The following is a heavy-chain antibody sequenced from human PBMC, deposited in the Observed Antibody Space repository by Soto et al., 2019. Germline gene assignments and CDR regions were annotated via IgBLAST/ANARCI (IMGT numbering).Heavy chain of an antibody. CDR2: ISSSSSNI. CDR3: ARDGIGGGSLGSFHFDY. CDR1: GFTLSSFS. Sequence: PGGSLRLSCAVSGFTLSSFSMNWVRQAPGKGLEWVSYISSSSSNIYYADSVKGRFTISRDNAKNSLYLYMNSLRDEDTAVYYCARDGIGGGSLGSFHFDYWGQGTLVTVSS. V-gene: IGHV3-48*02. J-gene: IGHJ4*02. D-gene: IGHD2-15*01.